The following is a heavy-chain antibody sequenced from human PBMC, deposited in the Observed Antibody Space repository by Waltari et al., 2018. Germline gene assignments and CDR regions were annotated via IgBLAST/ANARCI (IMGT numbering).Heavy chain of an antibody. V-gene: IGHV4-38-2*01. D-gene: IGHD3-22*01. J-gene: IGHJ4*02. CDR1: GYSISSGYY. CDR2: IYHSGST. Sequence: QVQLQESGPGLVKPSETLSLTCAVSGYSISSGYYWGWIRQPPGKGLEWIGSIYHSGSTYYNPSLKSRVTISVDTSKNQFSLKLSSVTAADTAVYYCARQDYDSSGYVDYWGQGTLVTVSS. CDR3: ARQDYDSSGYVDY.